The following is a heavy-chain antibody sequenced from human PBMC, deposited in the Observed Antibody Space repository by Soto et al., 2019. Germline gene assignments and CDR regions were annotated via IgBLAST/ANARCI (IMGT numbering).Heavy chain of an antibody. V-gene: IGHV3-23*01. CDR3: ATGLDTSKSGY. CDR1: GFTFGNCA. Sequence: PGGSLRLSCAASGFTFGNCAMSWVRQVPGKGLECVSVISGSGGSTYYADSVKGRFTISRDNSKNALYLQMNSLRAEDTAVYYCATGLDTSKSGYWGQGTLVTISS. CDR2: ISGSGGST. D-gene: IGHD5-18*01. J-gene: IGHJ4*02.